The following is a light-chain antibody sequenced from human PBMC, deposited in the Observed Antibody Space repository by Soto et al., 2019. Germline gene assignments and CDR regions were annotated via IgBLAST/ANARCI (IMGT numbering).Light chain of an antibody. CDR1: SSDVGGYSY. V-gene: IGLV2-14*01. CDR3: SSYTSSSTVV. Sequence: QSALTQPASVSGSPGQSITISCTGTSSDVGGYSYVSWYQQYPGKAPKFMIYDVSNRPSGVSNRFSGSKSGNTASLTISGLQAEDEADYYCSSYTSSSTVVFGGGTKLTVL. J-gene: IGLJ2*01. CDR2: DVS.